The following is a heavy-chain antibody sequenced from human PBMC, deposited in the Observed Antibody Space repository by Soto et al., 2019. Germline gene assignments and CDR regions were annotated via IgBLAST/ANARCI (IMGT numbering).Heavy chain of an antibody. CDR2: ISSNGDTT. D-gene: IGHD3-22*01. V-gene: IGHV3-64D*06. CDR1: GYTFTSYY. J-gene: IGHJ3*02. CDR3: VKAGYYLDRAASDI. Sequence: SCKASGYTFTSYYMHWVRQAPGKGLEYVSAISSNGDTTYYADSVKGRCTISRGNSRNTVYLQMSSLRIEDTAVFYCVKAGYYLDRAASDIWGRGTMVTVSS.